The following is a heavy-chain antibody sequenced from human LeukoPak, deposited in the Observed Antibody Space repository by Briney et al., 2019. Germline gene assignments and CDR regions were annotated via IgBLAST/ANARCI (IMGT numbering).Heavy chain of an antibody. Sequence: SSETLSLTCTVSGGSISSYYWSWIRQPPGKGLGWIGYIYYSGSTNYNPSLKSRVTISVDTSKNQFSLKLSSVTAADTAVYYCARGILAVADDYWGQGTLVTVSS. CDR1: GGSISSYY. CDR3: ARGILAVADDY. V-gene: IGHV4-59*01. D-gene: IGHD6-19*01. CDR2: IYYSGST. J-gene: IGHJ4*02.